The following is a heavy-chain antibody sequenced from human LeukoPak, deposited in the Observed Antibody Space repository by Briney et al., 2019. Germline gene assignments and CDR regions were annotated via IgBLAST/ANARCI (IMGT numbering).Heavy chain of an antibody. CDR3: ARRAYGDSGRWYDEL. CDR2: IDAAGDT. Sequence: GGSLRLSCAAAGFTFSNYDMHWVRQPSGRGLEWVSAIDAAGDTNYPDSVKGRIAISRENAKNSLYLQMNSLRVGDTAVYYCARRAYGDSGRWYDELWGRGPLVTGSS. J-gene: IGHJ2*01. D-gene: IGHD4-17*01. V-gene: IGHV3-13*01. CDR1: GFTFSNYD.